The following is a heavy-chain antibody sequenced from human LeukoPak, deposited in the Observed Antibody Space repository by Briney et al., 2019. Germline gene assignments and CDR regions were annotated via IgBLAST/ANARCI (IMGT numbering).Heavy chain of an antibody. V-gene: IGHV1-46*01. J-gene: IGHJ4*02. CDR3: GKDSSRPRIAVAGIGDY. D-gene: IGHD6-19*01. CDR1: GYTFTSYY. CDR2: INPSGGST. Sequence: ASVKVSCKASGYTFTSYYMHWVRQAPGQGLEWMGIINPSGGSTSYAQKFQGRVTMTRDTSTSTVYMELSSLRSEDTAVYYCGKDSSRPRIAVAGIGDYWGQGTLVTVSS.